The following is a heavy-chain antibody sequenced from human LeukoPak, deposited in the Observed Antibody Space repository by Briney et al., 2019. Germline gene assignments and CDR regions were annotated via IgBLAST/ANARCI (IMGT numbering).Heavy chain of an antibody. J-gene: IGHJ4*02. CDR2: IKGDGSST. Sequence: GGSLRLSCAASGFTFSSYWMHWVRHTPGKGLVWVSRIKGDGSSTSYADSVKGRFTISRDNAKNTLYLQMNSLRAEDTAVYYCARARDGYNYYPFDYWGQGTLVTVSS. CDR1: GFTFSSYW. V-gene: IGHV3-74*01. CDR3: ARARDGYNYYPFDY. D-gene: IGHD5-24*01.